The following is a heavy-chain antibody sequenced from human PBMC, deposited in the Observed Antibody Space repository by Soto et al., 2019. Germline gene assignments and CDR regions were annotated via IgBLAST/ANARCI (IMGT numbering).Heavy chain of an antibody. Sequence: QVQLVQSGAEVKKPGASVKISCEAAGYVFTYYPIHWVRQAPGQRLEWVGWINIGNGNTEYSQKFQGRVTITTDTSASTAYMELRSLTSEDTAVYYCAREPLCGGKCYDNYFDPWGQETLVTVSS. D-gene: IGHD2-15*01. CDR2: INIGNGNT. CDR1: GYVFTYYP. J-gene: IGHJ5*02. CDR3: AREPLCGGKCYDNYFDP. V-gene: IGHV1-3*04.